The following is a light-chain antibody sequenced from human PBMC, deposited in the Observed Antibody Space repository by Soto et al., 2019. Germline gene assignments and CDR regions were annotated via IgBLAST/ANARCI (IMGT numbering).Light chain of an antibody. J-gene: IGLJ1*01. V-gene: IGLV1-47*01. CDR1: TSNIGGNY. Sequence: QSVLTQPPSASGTPGQGVTISCSGSTSNIGGNYVYWYQQLPGTAPKLLIYRNNQRPSGVPDRFSGSKSGTSASLAISGLRSDDGADYFCATWDDSLNGFYVFGTGTKVTVL. CDR3: ATWDDSLNGFYV. CDR2: RNN.